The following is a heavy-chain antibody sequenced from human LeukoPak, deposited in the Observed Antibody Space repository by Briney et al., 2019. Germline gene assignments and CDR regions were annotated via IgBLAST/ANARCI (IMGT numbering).Heavy chain of an antibody. CDR2: INPSSGTT. CDR3: ARKRIAAAGTGNWFDP. CDR1: GYTFTSYY. Sequence: ASVKVSCKASGYTFTSYYMHWVRQAPGQGLEWMGIINPSSGTTTYAQNFQGRVTMTRVTSTSTVYMELSGLRSEDTAVYYCARKRIAAAGTGNWFDPWGQGTPVTVSS. J-gene: IGHJ5*02. D-gene: IGHD6-13*01. V-gene: IGHV1-46*01.